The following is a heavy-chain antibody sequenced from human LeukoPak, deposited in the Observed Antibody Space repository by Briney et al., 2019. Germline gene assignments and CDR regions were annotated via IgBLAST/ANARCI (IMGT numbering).Heavy chain of an antibody. CDR1: GYSISSGYY. J-gene: IGHJ4*02. Sequence: SETLSLTCAVSGYSISSGYYWGWIRQPAGKGLEWIGRIYTSGSTNYNPSLKSRVTIPVDTSKNQFSLKLSSVTAADTAVYYCAREEAPVTTVTHFDYWGQGTLVTVSS. CDR2: IYTSGST. D-gene: IGHD4-17*01. CDR3: AREEAPVTTVTHFDY. V-gene: IGHV4-61*02.